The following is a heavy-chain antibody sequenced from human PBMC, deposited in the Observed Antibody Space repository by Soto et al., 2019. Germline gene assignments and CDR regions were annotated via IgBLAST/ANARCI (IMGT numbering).Heavy chain of an antibody. V-gene: IGHV1-18*01. D-gene: IGHD3-22*01. Sequence: ASVKVSCKTSGYTFTRNGISWVRQAPGQGLEWMGWISPKSGSIKYAQKFQGRVIMTTDTSTSTAYMELRSLRSDDTAVYYCVKDRDSNSWPSRDVWGPGTTVTV. CDR2: ISPKSGSI. CDR3: VKDRDSNSWPSRDV. CDR1: GYTFTRNG. J-gene: IGHJ6*02.